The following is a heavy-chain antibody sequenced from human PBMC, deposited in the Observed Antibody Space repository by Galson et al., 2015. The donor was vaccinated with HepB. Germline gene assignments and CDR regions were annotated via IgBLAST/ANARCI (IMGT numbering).Heavy chain of an antibody. J-gene: IGHJ6*02. D-gene: IGHD6-13*01. CDR3: ARGASSWYNYYYGMDV. Sequence: SLRLSCAASGFTFSSYAMHWVRQAPGKGLEWVAVISYDGSNKYYADSVKGRFTISRDNSKNTLYLQMNSLRAEDTAVYYCARGASSWYNYYYGMDVWGQGTTVTVSS. CDR2: ISYDGSNK. CDR1: GFTFSSYA. V-gene: IGHV3-30-3*01.